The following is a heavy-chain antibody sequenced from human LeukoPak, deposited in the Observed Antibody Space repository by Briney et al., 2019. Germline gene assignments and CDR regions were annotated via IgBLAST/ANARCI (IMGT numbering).Heavy chain of an antibody. CDR3: ASPLTYDSNSFDAFDI. CDR2: IKQDGSEK. J-gene: IGHJ3*02. D-gene: IGHD3-22*01. Sequence: GGSLRLSCAASGFTFSSYWMSWVRQAPGKGLEWVANIKQDGSEKYYVDSVKGRFTISRDNAKNSLYLQMNSLRAEDTAVYYCASPLTYDSNSFDAFDIWGQGAMVTVSS. V-gene: IGHV3-7*01. CDR1: GFTFSSYW.